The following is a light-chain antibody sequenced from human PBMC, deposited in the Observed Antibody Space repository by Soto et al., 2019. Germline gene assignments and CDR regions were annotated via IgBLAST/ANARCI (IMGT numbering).Light chain of an antibody. J-gene: IGLJ1*01. CDR1: SNDVGGYNL. Sequence: QSVLTQPASVSGSPGQSIIIYCSGSSNDVGGYNLVSWYQHHLDKAPKVIIYEGTKRPSGLSTRFSGSKSGNTASLAISGLQAEDEADYYCCSYAGGRTYVFASGTKVTVL. V-gene: IGLV2-23*01. CDR2: EGT. CDR3: CSYAGGRTYV.